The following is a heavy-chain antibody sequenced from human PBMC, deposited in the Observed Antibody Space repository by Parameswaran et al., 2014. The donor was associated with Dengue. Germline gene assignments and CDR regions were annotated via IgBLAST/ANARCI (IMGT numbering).Heavy chain of an antibody. CDR2: IKSKTDGGTT. D-gene: IGHD1-26*01. J-gene: IGHJ3*02. V-gene: IGHV3-15*01. CDR3: TTDGLGSYWVEDI. Sequence: VRQMPGKGLEWVGRIKSKTDGGTTDYAAPVKGRFTISRDDSKNTLYLQMNSLKTEDTAVYYCTTDGLGSYWVEDIWGQGTMVTVSS.